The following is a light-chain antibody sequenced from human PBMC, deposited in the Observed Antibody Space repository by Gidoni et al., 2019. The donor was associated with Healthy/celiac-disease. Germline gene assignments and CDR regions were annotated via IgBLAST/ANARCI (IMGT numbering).Light chain of an antibody. J-gene: IGKJ1*01. CDR3: QKYNSAPRT. Sequence: DIQMTQSPSSLSASVGDRVTITCRASQGISNYLAWYQQKPGKVPKLLIYAASTLQSGVPSRFSGSGPGTDFTLTISSLQPEDVATYYCQKYNSAPRTFXQXTKVXIK. CDR1: QGISNY. CDR2: AAS. V-gene: IGKV1-27*01.